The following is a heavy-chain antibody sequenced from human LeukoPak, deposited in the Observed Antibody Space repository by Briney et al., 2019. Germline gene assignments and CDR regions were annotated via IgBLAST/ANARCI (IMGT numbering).Heavy chain of an antibody. J-gene: IGHJ4*02. D-gene: IGHD3-10*01. CDR2: INPNSGGT. Sequence: GASVKVSCKASGYTFTGYYMHWARQAPGQGLEWMGWINPNSGGTNYAQKFQGWVTMTRDTSISTAYMELSSLRSEDTAVYYCASRFFREAMVRGEYWGQGTLVTVSS. CDR1: GYTFTGYY. CDR3: ASRFFREAMVRGEY. V-gene: IGHV1-2*04.